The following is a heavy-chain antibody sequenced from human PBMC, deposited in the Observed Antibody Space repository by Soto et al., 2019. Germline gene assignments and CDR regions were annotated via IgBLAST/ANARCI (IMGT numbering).Heavy chain of an antibody. V-gene: IGHV3-13*01. CDR1: GFTFSSYD. Sequence: GGSLRLSCAASGFTFSSYDMHWVRQATGKGLEWVSAIGTAGDTYYPGSVKGRFTISRENAKNSLYLQMNSLRAEDTAVYYCARGYLNKWFGELLYSSGMVVWGQGTTVTVSS. CDR3: ARGYLNKWFGELLYSSGMVV. CDR2: IGTAGDT. D-gene: IGHD3-10*01. J-gene: IGHJ6*02.